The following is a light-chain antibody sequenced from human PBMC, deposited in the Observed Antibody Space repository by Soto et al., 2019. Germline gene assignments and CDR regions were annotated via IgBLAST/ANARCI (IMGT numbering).Light chain of an antibody. CDR2: GAS. J-gene: IGKJ3*01. CDR3: QQYGTALFT. V-gene: IGKV3-20*01. Sequence: ESVLTQSPGTLSLSPGERATLSCRASQSLSSSYLAWYQQKPGQAPRLLIYGASSRATGIPDRFSGSGSGTDFTLTISRLEPEDSAVYYCQQYGTALFTFGPGSKVEIK. CDR1: QSLSSSY.